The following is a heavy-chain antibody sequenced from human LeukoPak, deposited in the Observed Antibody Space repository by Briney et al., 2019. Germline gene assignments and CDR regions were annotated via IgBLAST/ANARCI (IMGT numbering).Heavy chain of an antibody. V-gene: IGHV4-59*01. J-gene: IGHJ5*02. Sequence: SETLSLTCTVSGASISSSNWNWIRQAPGKGLEWIGYITFSGGTNYHPSLGSRVTISLDMSKNQFSLKLTSVTAADTAIFYCARDSVYATNWYDPWGQGTLVTVSS. CDR1: GASISSSN. CDR2: ITFSGGT. D-gene: IGHD2-8*01. CDR3: ARDSVYATNWYDP.